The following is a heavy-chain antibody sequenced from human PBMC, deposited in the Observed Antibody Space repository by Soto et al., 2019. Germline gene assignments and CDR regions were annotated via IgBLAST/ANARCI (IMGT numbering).Heavy chain of an antibody. Sequence: DSLKLSCTGSGYSFTSYWISWVRQMPGKGLECMGSIDPSDSYTKYSPSFQGHVTISADKYISTAYLQWSSLKASDTAMYYCARRRYCSGGSCHSIPPIDYWGQGTLVNLSS. CDR3: ARRRYCSGGSCHSIPPIDY. D-gene: IGHD2-15*01. CDR2: IDPSDSYT. J-gene: IGHJ4*02. V-gene: IGHV5-10-1*01. CDR1: GYSFTSYW.